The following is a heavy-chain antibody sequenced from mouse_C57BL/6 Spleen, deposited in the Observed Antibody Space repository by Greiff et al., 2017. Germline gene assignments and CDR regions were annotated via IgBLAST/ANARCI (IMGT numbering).Heavy chain of an antibody. CDR3: AKNLLGRGYYAMDY. V-gene: IGHV2-5*01. CDR2: IWRGGST. CDR1: GFSLTSYG. J-gene: IGHJ4*01. D-gene: IGHD4-1*01. Sequence: VQLQQSGPGLVQPSQSLSITCTVSGFSLTSYGVHWVRQSPGKGLEWLGVIWRGGSTDYNAAFMSRLSITKDNSKSQVFFKMNSLQADDTAIYYDAKNLLGRGYYAMDYWGQGTSVTVSS.